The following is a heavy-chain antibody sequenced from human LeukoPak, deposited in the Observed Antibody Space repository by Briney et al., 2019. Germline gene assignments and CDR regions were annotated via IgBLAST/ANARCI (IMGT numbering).Heavy chain of an antibody. V-gene: IGHV3-21*01. Sequence: GGSLRLSCAASGFIFSSYTMNWVRQAPGKGLEWVSSISSYSGSIYYADSLKGRFTIPRDNAKNSLYLQMNSLRAEDTAVYYCARSGAPFDYWGQGTLVTVSS. CDR1: GFIFSSYT. CDR3: ARSGAPFDY. D-gene: IGHD3-10*01. CDR2: ISSYSGSI. J-gene: IGHJ4*02.